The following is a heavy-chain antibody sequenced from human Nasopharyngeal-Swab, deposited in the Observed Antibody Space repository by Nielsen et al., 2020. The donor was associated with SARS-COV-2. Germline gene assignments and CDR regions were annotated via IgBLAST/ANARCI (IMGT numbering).Heavy chain of an antibody. CDR2: IYYSGGT. V-gene: IGHV4-59*13. D-gene: IGHD3-22*01. CDR3: ARGSGYYDSSGYSDY. Sequence: SETLSLTCTVSGGSISSYYWSWIRQPPGKGLEWIGYIYYSGGTNYNPSLKSRVTISVDTSKNQFSLKLSSVTAADTAVYYCARGSGYYDSSGYSDYWGQGTLVTVSS. CDR1: GGSISSYY. J-gene: IGHJ4*02.